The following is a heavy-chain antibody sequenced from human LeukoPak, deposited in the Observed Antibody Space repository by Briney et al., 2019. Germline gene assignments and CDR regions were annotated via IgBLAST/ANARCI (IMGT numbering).Heavy chain of an antibody. Sequence: GGSLRLSCAGSGYTFSSYWMHWVRQAPGKGLVWVSRINSDGSSTNYTDSVKGRFTISRDNAKNTLYLQMNSLRAEDTAVYYCARAPSTGTTCLDYWGQGTLVTVSS. J-gene: IGHJ4*02. CDR2: INSDGSST. D-gene: IGHD1-1*01. CDR1: GYTFSSYW. V-gene: IGHV3-74*01. CDR3: ARAPSTGTTCLDY.